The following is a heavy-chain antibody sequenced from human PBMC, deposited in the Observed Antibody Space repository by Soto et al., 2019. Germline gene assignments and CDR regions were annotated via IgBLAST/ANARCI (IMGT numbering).Heavy chain of an antibody. V-gene: IGHV1-2*04. CDR3: GSTDPHPALTTRITISKGPFKNTFSLEPGPVTAADRALYYCARVGGGGAVRITIFGVVPPAYHLDV. J-gene: IGHJ6*03. CDR1: GYTVTGYY. Sequence: ASVKVSCKASGYTVTGYYMHWMRQAPGQGLEWMGWINPNSGGTNYAQKFQGWVTMTRDTSISTAYMELSRLRSDDTAVYYCGSTDPHPALTTRITISKGPFKNTFSLEPGPVTAADRALYYCARVGGGGAVRITIFGVVPPAYHLDVWGKGTSVTVSS. CDR2: INPNSGGT. D-gene: IGHD2-21*02.